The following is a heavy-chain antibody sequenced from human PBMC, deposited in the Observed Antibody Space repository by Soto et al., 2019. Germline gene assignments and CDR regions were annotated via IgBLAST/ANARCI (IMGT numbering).Heavy chain of an antibody. CDR1: GGTFNNYA. CDR2: IIPIIGTA. CDR3: ARGGVDVVATSAFDY. V-gene: IGHV1-69*01. Sequence: QVQLVQSGAEVKKPGSSVKVSCKASGGTFNNYAISWVRQAPGQRLEWMGGIIPIIGTADYAHKFQGRLAIRADESTGTTFMELSSLRSEDTALYYCARGGVDVVATSAFDYWGQGTLVTVSS. D-gene: IGHD5-12*01. J-gene: IGHJ4*02.